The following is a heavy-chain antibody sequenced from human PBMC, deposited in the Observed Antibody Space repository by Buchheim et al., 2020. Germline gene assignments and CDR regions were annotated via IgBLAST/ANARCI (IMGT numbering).Heavy chain of an antibody. V-gene: IGHV5-51*01. CDR3: ARENWYLDF. CDR1: GYNFAKYW. Sequence: EVQLVQSGAEVKMPGESLKISCQASGYNFAKYWIAWARQMPGKGLEWVSITYPDDSQTTYSPSFQGHATVPVDKSINTVYLQWSSLKASDTAIYFCARENWYLDFWGRGTL. J-gene: IGHJ2*01. CDR2: TYPDDSQT.